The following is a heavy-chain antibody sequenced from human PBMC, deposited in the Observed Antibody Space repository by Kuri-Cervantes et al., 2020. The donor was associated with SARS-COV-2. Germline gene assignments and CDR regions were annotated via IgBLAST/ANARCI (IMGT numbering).Heavy chain of an antibody. D-gene: IGHD3-10*01. CDR1: GGSISSDRYY. Sequence: SETLSLTCTVSGGSISSDRYYWSWIRQPAGKGLEWIGRIYPSGSTNYHPSLKSRVTISVDTSKNQFSLKLSSVTAADTAVYYCARGWDYGSGSYYPRGDYGMDVWGQGTTVTVSS. V-gene: IGHV4-61*02. CDR2: IYPSGST. CDR3: ARGWDYGSGSYYPRGDYGMDV. J-gene: IGHJ6*02.